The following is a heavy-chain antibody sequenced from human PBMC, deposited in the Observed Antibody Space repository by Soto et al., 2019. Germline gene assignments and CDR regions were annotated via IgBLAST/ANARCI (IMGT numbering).Heavy chain of an antibody. CDR3: AKEMNSQDIVVVPATDY. CDR1: GFTFSSYA. Sequence: SGGSLRLPCAASGFTFSSYAMSWVRQAPGKGLEWVSAIRGSGGSTYYADSVKGRFTISGDNSKNTLYLQMNSRRAEDTAVYYCAKEMNSQDIVVVPATDYWGQGTLVTVSS. CDR2: IRGSGGST. J-gene: IGHJ4*02. D-gene: IGHD2-2*01. V-gene: IGHV3-23*01.